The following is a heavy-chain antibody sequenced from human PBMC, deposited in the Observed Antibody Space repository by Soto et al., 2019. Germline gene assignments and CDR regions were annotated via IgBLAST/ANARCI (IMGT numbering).Heavy chain of an antibody. CDR2: IYYSGST. J-gene: IGHJ4*02. Sequence: SETLSLTCTVSGGSISSYYWSWIRQPPGKGLEWIGYIYYSGSTNYNPSLKSRVTISVDTSKNQFSLKLSSVAAADTAVYYCARGAGIAAAGIFDYWGQGTLVTVSS. D-gene: IGHD6-13*01. CDR3: ARGAGIAAAGIFDY. V-gene: IGHV4-59*01. CDR1: GGSISSYY.